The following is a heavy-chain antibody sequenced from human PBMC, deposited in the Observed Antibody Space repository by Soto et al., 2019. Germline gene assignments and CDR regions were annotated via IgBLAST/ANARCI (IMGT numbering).Heavy chain of an antibody. J-gene: IGHJ4*02. V-gene: IGHV1-69*08. CDR1: GGTFSSYT. CDR3: ARDRGDGGVNY. Sequence: QVQLVQSGAEVKKPGSSVKVSCKASGGTFSSYTISWVRQAPGQGLEWMGRIIPILGIANYAQKIQGRVTITADKSTSTAYMELRSLRSEDTAVYYCARDRGDGGVNYWGQGTLVTVSS. D-gene: IGHD2-21*02. CDR2: IIPILGIA.